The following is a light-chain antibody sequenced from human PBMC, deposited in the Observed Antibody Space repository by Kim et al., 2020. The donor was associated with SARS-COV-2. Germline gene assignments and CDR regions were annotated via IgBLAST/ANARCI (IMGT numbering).Light chain of an antibody. V-gene: IGLV2-14*01. CDR2: DVS. J-gene: IGLJ2*01. CDR1: SSDVGGYNY. CDR3: RSFTSSSSS. Sequence: QSALTQPASVSGSPGQSITISCTGTSSDVGGYNYVSWYQQHPGKAPKLMIYDVSKRSSGVSNRFSGSKSGNTASLTISGLQAEDEADYYCRSFTSSSSSFGGGTQQTVL.